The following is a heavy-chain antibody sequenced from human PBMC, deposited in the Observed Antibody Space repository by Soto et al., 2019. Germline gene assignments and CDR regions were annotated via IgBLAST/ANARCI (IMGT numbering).Heavy chain of an antibody. J-gene: IGHJ4*02. D-gene: IGHD2-15*01. CDR2: ISYSGST. CDR1: GGSMSSYY. CDR3: ARADPDASVGY. V-gene: IGHV4-59*01. Sequence: SETLSLTCSVSGGSMSSYYWTWLRQSPGRGLEWIGYISYSGSTYYNPSLKSRVTISADTSKNQFSLRMNSMIAADTAVYYCARADPDASVGYWGQGTLVTVSS.